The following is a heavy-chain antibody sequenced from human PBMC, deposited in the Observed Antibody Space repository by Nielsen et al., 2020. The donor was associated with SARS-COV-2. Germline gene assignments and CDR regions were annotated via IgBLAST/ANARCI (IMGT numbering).Heavy chain of an antibody. CDR2: ISYDGSNK. J-gene: IGHJ6*02. CDR1: GFTFSSYG. Sequence: GGSLRLSCAASGFTFSSYGMHWVRQAPGKGLEWVAVISYDGSNKYYADSVKGRFTISRDNSKNTLYLQMNGLRAEDTAVYYCAKDPPAMVRGYGMDVWGQGTTVTVSS. V-gene: IGHV3-30*18. CDR3: AKDPPAMVRGYGMDV. D-gene: IGHD3-10*01.